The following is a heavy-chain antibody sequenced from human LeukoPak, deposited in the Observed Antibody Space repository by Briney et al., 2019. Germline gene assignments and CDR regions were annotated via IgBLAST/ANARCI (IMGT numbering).Heavy chain of an antibody. CDR2: INHSGTT. CDR1: GESFSGFY. D-gene: IGHD2-21*02. Sequence: SETLSLTCAVYGESFSGFYLSWIRQPLGKGLEWIGEINHSGTTNYNPSLMSRVIISVDTSKNQFSLKLSSVTAADTAVYYCARGRCGDDCYPNWFDPWGQGTLVTVSS. J-gene: IGHJ5*02. V-gene: IGHV4-34*01. CDR3: ARGRCGDDCYPNWFDP.